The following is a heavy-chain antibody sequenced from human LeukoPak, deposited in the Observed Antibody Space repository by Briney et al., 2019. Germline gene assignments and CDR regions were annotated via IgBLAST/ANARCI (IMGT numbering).Heavy chain of an antibody. CDR3: ARGLHGSGTN. D-gene: IGHD3-10*01. CDR2: IYHSVST. CDR1: GYSISSGYY. J-gene: IGHJ4*02. Sequence: SETLSLTCTVPGYSISSGYYWVWIRQAPGMGLEWLGSIYHSVSTYYTPYLRSRVTISVDTSKNQFSLKLSSVTAADTAVYYCARGLHGSGTNWGQGTLVTVSS. V-gene: IGHV4-38-2*02.